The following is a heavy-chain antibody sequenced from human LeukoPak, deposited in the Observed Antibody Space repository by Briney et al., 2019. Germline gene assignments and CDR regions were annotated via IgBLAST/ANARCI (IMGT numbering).Heavy chain of an antibody. CDR2: ISDDGRRK. J-gene: IGHJ4*02. V-gene: IGHV3-30*18. CDR3: AKRPSDYGDYVSYFDY. D-gene: IGHD4-17*01. CDR1: GFSFISYG. Sequence: GGSLRLSCAASGFSFISYGMHWVRQAPGKGLEWVGVISDDGRRKDYADSVKGRFTISRDNSKDTLYLHMNSLGAEDTAVYYCAKRPSDYGDYVSYFDYWGQGTLVTVSS.